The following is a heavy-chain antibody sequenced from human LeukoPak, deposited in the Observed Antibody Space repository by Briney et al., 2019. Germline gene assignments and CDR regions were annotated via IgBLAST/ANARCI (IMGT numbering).Heavy chain of an antibody. J-gene: IGHJ6*02. D-gene: IGHD3-3*01. Sequence: SETLSLTCAVYGGSFSGYYWSWIRQPPGEGLEWIGEINHSGSTNYNPSLKSRVTISVDTSKKQFSLKLSSVTAADTAVYYCARIDSPFTIFGVFPYYGMDVWGQGTTVTVSS. CDR2: INHSGST. V-gene: IGHV4-34*01. CDR1: GGSFSGYY. CDR3: ARIDSPFTIFGVFPYYGMDV.